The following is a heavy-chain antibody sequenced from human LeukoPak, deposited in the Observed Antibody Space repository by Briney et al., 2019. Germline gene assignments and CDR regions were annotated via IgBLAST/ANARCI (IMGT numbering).Heavy chain of an antibody. Sequence: GGSLRLSCAASGSTFSSYAMSWVRQAPGKGLEWVSGISGSGDNTYYADSVKGRFTISRDNSKNTLYVQVNSLGTEDTAAYYCAKGSYYDSSGSFYFDYWGQGTLVTVSS. CDR2: ISGSGDNT. D-gene: IGHD3-22*01. CDR3: AKGSYYDSSGSFYFDY. J-gene: IGHJ4*02. V-gene: IGHV3-23*01. CDR1: GSTFSSYA.